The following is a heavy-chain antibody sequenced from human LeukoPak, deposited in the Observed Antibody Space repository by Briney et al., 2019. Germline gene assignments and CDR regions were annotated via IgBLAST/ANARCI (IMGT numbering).Heavy chain of an antibody. J-gene: IGHJ4*02. CDR2: ISGSGGST. CDR3: AKDGIAALPGDY. V-gene: IGHV3-23*01. CDR1: GFTFSSYA. Sequence: RGSLRLSCAASGFTFSSYAMSWFGKAPGKGLNWVSAISGSGGSTYYADSVKGRFTISRDNSKNTLYLQMNSLRAEDTAVYYCAKDGIAALPGDYWGQGTLVTVSS. D-gene: IGHD6-13*01.